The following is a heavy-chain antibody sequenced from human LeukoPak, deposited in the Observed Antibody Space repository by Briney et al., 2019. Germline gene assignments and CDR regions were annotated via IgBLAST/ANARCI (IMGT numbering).Heavy chain of an antibody. CDR2: IGSDGSTT. Sequence: GGCLRLSCAASGFTFSSNWMHWVRRAPGKGLVWVSRIGSDGSTTSYADSVKGRFTISRDNAKNTLYLQMNSLRVEDTAVYYCARIPGGSGSQYDYWGQGTLVIVSS. J-gene: IGHJ4*02. CDR1: GFTFSSNW. CDR3: ARIPGGSGSQYDY. V-gene: IGHV3-74*01. D-gene: IGHD3-10*01.